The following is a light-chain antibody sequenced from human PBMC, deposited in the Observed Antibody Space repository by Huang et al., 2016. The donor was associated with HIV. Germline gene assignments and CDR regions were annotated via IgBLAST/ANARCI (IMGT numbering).Light chain of an antibody. CDR2: KVS. Sequence: DVVMTQSPLSLPVTLGQPASISCRSSQSLVHSDGNTYLNWFQQRPGQAPRRLMSKVSNRDSGVPDRFSGSGSGTDFTLKISRVEAEDVGVYYCMQGTHWPPYTCGQGTKLEIK. CDR1: QSLVHSDGNTY. J-gene: IGKJ2*01. V-gene: IGKV2-30*02. CDR3: MQGTHWPPYT.